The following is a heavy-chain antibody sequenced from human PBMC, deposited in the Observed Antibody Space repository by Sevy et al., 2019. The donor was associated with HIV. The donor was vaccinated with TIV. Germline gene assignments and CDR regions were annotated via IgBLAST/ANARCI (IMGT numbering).Heavy chain of an antibody. CDR1: GFAFHEYS. CDR2: LSFGCGKI. V-gene: IGHV3-23*01. D-gene: IGHD2-8*01. CDR3: AREGCSRPHDY. J-gene: IGHJ4*02. Sequence: GGSLRLSCAASGFAFHEYSMSWIRQAPGKGLEWVATLSFGCGKINYADSVKGRFTISRDYSKNSFYLQMDNLRVEDTALYYCAREGCSRPHDYWGQGTRVTVSS.